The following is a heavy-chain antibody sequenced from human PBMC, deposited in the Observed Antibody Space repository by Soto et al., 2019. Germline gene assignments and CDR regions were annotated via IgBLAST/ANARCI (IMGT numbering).Heavy chain of an antibody. CDR3: AKPRGYYDSSGYPTPDY. D-gene: IGHD3-22*01. CDR2: ISASGGST. CDR1: GFTFSTYA. Sequence: HPGGSLRLSCAASGFTFSTYAMTWVRQAPGKGLEWVSAISASGGSTYYADSVKGRFTISRDNAKNSLYLQMNSLRAEDTAVYYCAKPRGYYDSSGYPTPDYWGQGTLVTVSS. J-gene: IGHJ4*02. V-gene: IGHV3-23*01.